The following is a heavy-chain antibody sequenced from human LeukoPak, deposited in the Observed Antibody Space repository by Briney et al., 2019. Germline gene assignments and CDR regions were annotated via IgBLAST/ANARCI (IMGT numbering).Heavy chain of an antibody. Sequence: GESLKISCEGSGYTFTSYWIGWVRQMPGKGLEWMGIIYPGDSDTRYSPSFQGQVTISADKSISTAYLQWSSLKASDTAMYYCARQGILDLYYFDYWGQGTLVTVSS. CDR1: GYTFTSYW. J-gene: IGHJ4*02. CDR2: IYPGDSDT. V-gene: IGHV5-51*01. CDR3: ARQGILDLYYFDY.